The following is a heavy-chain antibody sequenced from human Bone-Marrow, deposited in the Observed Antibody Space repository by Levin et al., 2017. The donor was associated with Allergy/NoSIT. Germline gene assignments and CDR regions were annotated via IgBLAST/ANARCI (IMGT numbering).Heavy chain of an antibody. J-gene: IGHJ4*02. CDR2: ISSSSSYI. CDR3: ARDQAVAAPPFDY. D-gene: IGHD6-19*01. Sequence: PGGSLRLSCAASGFTFSSYSMNWVRQAPGKGLEWVSSISSSSSYIYYADSVKGRFTISRDNAKNSLYLQMNSLRAEDTAVYYCARDQAVAAPPFDYWGQGTLVTVSS. V-gene: IGHV3-21*01. CDR1: GFTFSSYS.